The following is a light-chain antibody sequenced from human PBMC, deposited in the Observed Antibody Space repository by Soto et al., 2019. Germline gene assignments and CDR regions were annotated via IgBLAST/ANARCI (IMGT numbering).Light chain of an antibody. CDR1: QSVSSN. J-gene: IGKJ5*01. CDR3: QQYNNWASIT. V-gene: IGKV3-15*01. CDR2: GAS. Sequence: IVMTQSSSPLSVSPGERATLSWRASQSVSSNLAWYQQKPGQAPRLLIYGASTRATGIPARFSGSGSGTEFTLTISSLQSEDFAVYYCQQYNNWASITFGQGTRLEIK.